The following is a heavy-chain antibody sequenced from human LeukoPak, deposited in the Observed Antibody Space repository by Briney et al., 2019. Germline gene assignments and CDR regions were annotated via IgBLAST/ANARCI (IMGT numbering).Heavy chain of an antibody. V-gene: IGHV3-30*04. Sequence: GGSLRLSCAASGFTYSSYARHWVRQAPGKGLEWVAVISYDGSNKYYADSVKGRFTISRDNSKNTLYLQMNSLRAEDTAVYYCARDTWNPNYYYYGMDVWGQGTTVTVPS. CDR1: GFTYSSYA. CDR2: ISYDGSNK. D-gene: IGHD1-1*01. J-gene: IGHJ6*02. CDR3: ARDTWNPNYYYYGMDV.